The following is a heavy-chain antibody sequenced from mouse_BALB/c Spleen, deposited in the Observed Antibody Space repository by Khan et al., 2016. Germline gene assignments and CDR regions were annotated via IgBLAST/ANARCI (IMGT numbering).Heavy chain of an antibody. CDR2: ITYSGST. V-gene: IGHV3-2*02. Sequence: EVQLQESGPGLVKPSQSLSLTCTVTGYSITSDYAWNWIRQFPGNRLEWLGYITYSGSTTYNPSLKSRISITRDTFKNQFFLQLNSVTTEDTATYYCASDVCFPAWFAYWGQGTLVTVSA. CDR1: GYSITSDYA. D-gene: IGHD2-3*01. CDR3: ASDVCFPAWFAY. J-gene: IGHJ3*01.